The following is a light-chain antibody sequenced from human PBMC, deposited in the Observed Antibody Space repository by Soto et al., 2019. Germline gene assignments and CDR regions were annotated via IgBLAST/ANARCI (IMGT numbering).Light chain of an antibody. J-gene: IGLJ3*02. CDR1: SSDVGAYNY. CDR2: EVT. CDR3: YSYTSANTWV. Sequence: QSALTQPASVSGSPGQSITISCTGTSSDVGAYNYVSWYQLHPGQAPKLMIYEVTNRPSGVSHRFYGSKSGNPASLTISGLQAEDEADYYCYSYTSANTWVFGGGTTLTVL. V-gene: IGLV2-14*01.